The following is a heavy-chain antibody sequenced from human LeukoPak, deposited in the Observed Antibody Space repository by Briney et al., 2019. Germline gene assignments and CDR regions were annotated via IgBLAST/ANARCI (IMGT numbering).Heavy chain of an antibody. Sequence: PGRSLRLSCAASGFTFSSYAMHWVRQAPGKGLEWVAVISYDGSNKYYADSVKGRFTISRDNSKNTLYLQMNSLRAEDTAVYYCARVRKRDTAIYWGQGTLVGVSS. CDR1: GFTFSSYA. CDR2: ISYDGSNK. CDR3: ARVRKRDTAIY. V-gene: IGHV3-30*01. J-gene: IGHJ4*02. D-gene: IGHD5-18*01.